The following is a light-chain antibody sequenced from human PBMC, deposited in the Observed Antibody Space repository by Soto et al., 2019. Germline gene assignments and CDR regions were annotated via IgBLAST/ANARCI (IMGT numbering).Light chain of an antibody. CDR1: SGDVGGHDY. CDR2: EVT. V-gene: IGLV2-14*01. J-gene: IGLJ1*01. CDR3: SSYRSSSAPYV. Sequence: QSALTQPASVSGSPGQSITISCAGTSGDVGGHDYVSWYQQHPGRAPKLIMSEVTNRPSGVSDRFSGSKSGNTASLTISGLQAEDEADYYCSSYRSSSAPYVFGSGTKVNVL.